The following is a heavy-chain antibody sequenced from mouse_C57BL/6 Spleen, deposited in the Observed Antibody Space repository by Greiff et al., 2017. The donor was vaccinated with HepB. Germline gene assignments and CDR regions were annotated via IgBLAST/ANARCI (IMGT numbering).Heavy chain of an antibody. D-gene: IGHD1-1*01. Sequence: VQLQQSGAELVRPGASVTLSCKASGYTFTDYEMHWVKQTPVHGLEWIGAIDPETGGTAYNQKFKGKAILTADKSSSTAYMELRSLTSEDSAVYYCTRRILEYYGSSYGAMDYWGQGTSVTVSS. CDR1: GYTFTDYE. V-gene: IGHV1-15*01. CDR3: TRRILEYYGSSYGAMDY. CDR2: IDPETGGT. J-gene: IGHJ4*01.